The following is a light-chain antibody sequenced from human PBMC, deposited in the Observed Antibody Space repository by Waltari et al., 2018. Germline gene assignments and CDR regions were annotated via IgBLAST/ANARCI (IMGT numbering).Light chain of an antibody. CDR2: AAS. J-gene: IGKJ1*01. CDR3: LQDYNYPWT. V-gene: IGKV1-6*01. CDR1: QGIRND. Sequence: AIQMTQSPSSLSASVGDRVTITCRASQGIRNDLGWYQQKPGKAPNLLIYAASSVRSGVPSRFSGSGSGTDFTLTISSLQPEDFATYYCLQDYNYPWTFGQGTQVEIK.